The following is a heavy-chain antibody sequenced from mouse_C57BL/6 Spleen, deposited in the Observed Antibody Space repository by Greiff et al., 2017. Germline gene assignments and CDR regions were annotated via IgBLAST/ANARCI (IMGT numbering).Heavy chain of an antibody. CDR1: GFNIKDDY. CDR2: IDPENGDT. D-gene: IGHD1-1*01. V-gene: IGHV14-4*01. Sequence: EVQLQQSGAELVRPGASVKLSCTASGFNIKDDYMHWVKQRPEQGLEWIGWIDPENGDTEYASKFQGKATITADTSSNTAYLQLSSLTSEDTAVYYCTKLRSPAYWGQGTLVTVSA. CDR3: TKLRSPAY. J-gene: IGHJ3*01.